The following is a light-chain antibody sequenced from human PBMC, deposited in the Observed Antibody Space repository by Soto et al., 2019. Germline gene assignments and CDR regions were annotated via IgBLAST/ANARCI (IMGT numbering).Light chain of an antibody. CDR1: QRVSSY. J-gene: IGKJ4*01. Sequence: EIVLTQSPATLSLSPGERATLSCRASQRVSSYLAWYQQKPGHAPRLLIYDASNRATGIPARFSGSGSGTDFTLTISILEPEDFAVYYCQQRSNWPPTFGGGTKVEIK. CDR2: DAS. CDR3: QQRSNWPPT. V-gene: IGKV3-11*01.